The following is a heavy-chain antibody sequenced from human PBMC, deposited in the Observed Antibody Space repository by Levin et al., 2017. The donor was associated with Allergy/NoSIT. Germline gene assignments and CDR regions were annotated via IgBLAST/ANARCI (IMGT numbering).Heavy chain of an antibody. J-gene: IGHJ4*02. CDR1: GGSFSGYY. Sequence: SETLSLTCAVYGGSFSGYYWSWIRQPPGKGLEWIGEINHSGSTNYNPSLKSRVTISVDTSKNQFSLKLSSVTAADTAVYYCARSDDGDFLDYWGQGTLVTVSS. CDR3: ARSDDGDFLDY. V-gene: IGHV4-34*01. D-gene: IGHD4-17*01. CDR2: INHSGST.